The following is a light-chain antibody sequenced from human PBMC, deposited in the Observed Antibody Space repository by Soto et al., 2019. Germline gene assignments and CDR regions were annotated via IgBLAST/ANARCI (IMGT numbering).Light chain of an antibody. J-gene: IGKJ2*01. CDR2: GAS. V-gene: IGKV3-15*01. CDR3: QQYENWPRT. Sequence: EIVMTQSPGTLSVSPGESATLSCRANQSVSNNLAWYQQKPAQPPRLLIYGASTRAPGMSARFSGSGSETEFTLTISSLQSEDCAVYYCQQYENWPRTFGQGTRLEIK. CDR1: QSVSNN.